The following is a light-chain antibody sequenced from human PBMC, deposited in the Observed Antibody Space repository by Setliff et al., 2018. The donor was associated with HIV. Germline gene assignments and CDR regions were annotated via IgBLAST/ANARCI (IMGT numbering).Light chain of an antibody. CDR2: ENN. CDR1: SSNIGNNY. V-gene: IGLV1-51*02. J-gene: IGLJ3*02. Sequence: QEVTISCSGSSSNIGNNYISWYQQLAGTAPKLLIYENNKRPSGTPDRFSGSKSGTSATLGIAGLQTGDEADYYCGTWDSSLSAPVFGGGTKVTVL. CDR3: GTWDSSLSAPV.